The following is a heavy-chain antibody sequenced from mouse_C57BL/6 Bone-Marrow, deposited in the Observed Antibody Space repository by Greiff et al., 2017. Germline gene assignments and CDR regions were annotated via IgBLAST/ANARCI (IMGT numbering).Heavy chain of an antibody. CDR1: GYTFTDYY. V-gene: IGHV1-26*01. CDR2: INPNNGGT. J-gene: IGHJ4*01. Sequence: VQLKHSGPELVKPGASVKISCKASGYTFTDYYMNWVKQSHGKSLEWIGDINPNNGGTSYNQKFKGKATLTVDKSSSTAYMELRSLTSEDSAVYYYAREEYYGRSYAMDYWGQGTSVTVSS. CDR3: AREEYYGRSYAMDY. D-gene: IGHD1-1*01.